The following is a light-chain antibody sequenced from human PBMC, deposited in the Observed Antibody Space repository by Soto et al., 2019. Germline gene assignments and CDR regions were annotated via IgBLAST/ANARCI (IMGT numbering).Light chain of an antibody. CDR3: QHYNSYSEA. J-gene: IGKJ1*01. Sequence: IKMTQSPSSLSASVGDRVTVTCRASQDIRDDLGWYQQKPGKAPKLLIYAASSRQSGVPSRFSGSGSGTEFTLTISSLQPDDVATYYCQHYNSYSEALGQGTKVDIK. CDR1: QDIRDD. CDR2: AAS. V-gene: IGKV1-17*01.